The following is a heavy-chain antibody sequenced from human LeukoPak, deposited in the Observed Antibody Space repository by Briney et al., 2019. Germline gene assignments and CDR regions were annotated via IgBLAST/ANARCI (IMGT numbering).Heavy chain of an antibody. CDR3: AREPRNYYDSSGYPYGMDV. CDR2: ISGVGNT. V-gene: IGHV3-66*01. J-gene: IGHJ6*02. CDR1: GFTVSNNG. Sequence: PGGSLRLSCVASGFTVSNNGLSWFRQAPGKRLEWVSDISGVGNTYYAESVKGRFTISRDNSKNTLYLQMNSLRAEDTAVYYCAREPRNYYDSSGYPYGMDVWGQGTTVTVSS. D-gene: IGHD3-22*01.